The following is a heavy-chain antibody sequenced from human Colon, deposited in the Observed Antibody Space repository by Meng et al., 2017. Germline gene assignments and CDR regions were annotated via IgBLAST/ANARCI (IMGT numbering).Heavy chain of an antibody. CDR1: GGSLSSGNDY. Sequence: RQDRGPGLGRPSGTLSLPCTGSGGSLSSGNDYWSWIRQAPGKGLEWIGYISYSGNSLYNPSLKSRVDISTDTSRRQCSLKFNSVTAADTAIYYCATGPGYSSGLDSWGRGALVTVSS. V-gene: IGHV4-61*01. CDR3: ATGPGYSSGLDS. D-gene: IGHD6-19*01. CDR2: ISYSGNS. J-gene: IGHJ4*02.